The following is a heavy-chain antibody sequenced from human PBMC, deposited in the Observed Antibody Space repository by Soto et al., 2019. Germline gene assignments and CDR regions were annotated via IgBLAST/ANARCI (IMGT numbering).Heavy chain of an antibody. CDR1: GYTFTSYG. J-gene: IGHJ5*02. CDR3: ARDRDCSGGSCYAPDWFDP. V-gene: IGHV1-18*01. CDR2: ISAYNGNT. D-gene: IGHD2-15*01. Sequence: VQLVQSGAEVKKPGASVKVSCKASGYTFTSYGISWVRQAPGQGLEWMGWISAYNGNTNYAQKLQGRVTMTTDTSTSTAYMELRSLRSDDTAVYYCARDRDCSGGSCYAPDWFDPWGQGTLVTVSS.